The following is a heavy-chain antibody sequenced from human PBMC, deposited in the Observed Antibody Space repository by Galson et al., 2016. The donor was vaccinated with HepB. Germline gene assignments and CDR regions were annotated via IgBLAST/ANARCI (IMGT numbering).Heavy chain of an antibody. CDR3: ARGARSWLHHFDL. J-gene: IGHJ2*01. V-gene: IGHV1-46*01. Sequence: SCKASGYAFTSNYMHWVRQAPGQGLEWMGIINPGGGITAYAQKLQGRVTMTRDTSTSQVYMELSSLRSDDTAVYYCARGARSWLHHFDLWGRGTLVTVSS. D-gene: IGHD6-13*01. CDR1: GYAFTSNY. CDR2: INPGGGIT.